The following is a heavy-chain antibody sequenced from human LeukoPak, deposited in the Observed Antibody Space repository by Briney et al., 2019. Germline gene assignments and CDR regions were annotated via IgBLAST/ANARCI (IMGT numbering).Heavy chain of an antibody. J-gene: IGHJ6*02. V-gene: IGHV3-11*01. Sequence: GGSLRLSCAASGFTFSDYYMSWIRQAPGKGLEWVSYISSSGSTIYYADSAKGRFTISRDNAKNSLYLQMNSLRAEDTAVYYCARDRSIFGVVIAYYYYGMDVWGQGTTVTVSS. CDR3: ARDRSIFGVVIAYYYYGMDV. CDR2: ISSSGSTI. D-gene: IGHD3-3*01. CDR1: GFTFSDYY.